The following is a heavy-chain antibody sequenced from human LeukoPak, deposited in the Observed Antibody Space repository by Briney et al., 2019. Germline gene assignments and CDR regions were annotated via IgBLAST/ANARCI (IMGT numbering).Heavy chain of an antibody. CDR1: GFTVSSYG. J-gene: IGHJ6*03. CDR2: FSATDGSA. V-gene: IGHV3-23*01. D-gene: IGHD2-2*02. Sequence: RGGSLRLSCAASGFTVSSYGMTWVRQAPGKGLEWVSAFSATDGSAQYAESVKGRFTISRDNSKNSLYLQMNSLRDEDTAVYYCASSYCSSTSCYIGSYYYYMDVWGKGTTVTVSS. CDR3: ASSYCSSTSCYIGSYYYYMDV.